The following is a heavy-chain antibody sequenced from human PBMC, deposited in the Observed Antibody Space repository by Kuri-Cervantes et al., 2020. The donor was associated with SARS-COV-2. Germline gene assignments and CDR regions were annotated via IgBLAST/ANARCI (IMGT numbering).Heavy chain of an antibody. CDR3: ARDTPYCSSNTCSDF. D-gene: IGHD2-2*01. V-gene: IGHV3-23*01. CDR2: ISGSGGST. CDR1: GFTFSSYA. J-gene: IGHJ4*02. Sequence: GGSLRLSCAASGFTFSSYAMSWVRQAPGKGLEWVSAISGSGGSTYYADSVKGRFTISRDNAKNSLYLQMNSLRAEDTAVYFCARDTPYCSSNTCSDFWGQGTLVTVSS.